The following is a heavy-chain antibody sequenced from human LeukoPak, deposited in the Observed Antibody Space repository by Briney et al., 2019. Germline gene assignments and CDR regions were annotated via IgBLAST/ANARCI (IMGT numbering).Heavy chain of an antibody. CDR2: INHSGST. D-gene: IGHD1-1*01. CDR3: AREVRRNYFYYYYMDV. Sequence: SETLSLTCAVYGGSFSGYYWSWIRQPPGKGLEWIGEINHSGSTNYNPSLKSRVTISVDTSKNQFSLKLSSVTAADTAVYYCAREVRRNYFYYYYMDVWGKGTTVTVSS. CDR1: GGSFSGYY. V-gene: IGHV4-34*01. J-gene: IGHJ6*03.